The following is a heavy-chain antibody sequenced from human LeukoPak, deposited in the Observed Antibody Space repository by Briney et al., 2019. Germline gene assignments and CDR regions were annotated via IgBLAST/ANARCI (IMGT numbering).Heavy chain of an antibody. CDR2: IYSGGST. V-gene: IGHV3-53*01. J-gene: IGHJ4*02. CDR1: GFTVSSNY. CDR3: ARGYGILTGYLDY. D-gene: IGHD3-9*01. Sequence: GGSLRLSCAASGFTVSSNYMSWVRQAPGKGLEWVSVIYSGGSTYYADSVKGRFTISRDNSKNTLYLQMNSLRAEDTAVYYCARGYGILTGYLDYWGQGTLVTVSS.